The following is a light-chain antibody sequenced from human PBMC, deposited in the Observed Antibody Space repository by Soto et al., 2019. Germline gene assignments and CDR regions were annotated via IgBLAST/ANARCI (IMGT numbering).Light chain of an antibody. Sequence: DIQMTQSPSTLSASVGDRVTITCRANQSITNWLAWYQQKPGKAPKFLIYDASSLESGVPSRFSGSGSGTEFTLTISSLQPDDFATYYCQQYDSYPYTFGQGTKLEIK. CDR1: QSITNW. CDR2: DAS. V-gene: IGKV1-5*01. J-gene: IGKJ2*01. CDR3: QQYDSYPYT.